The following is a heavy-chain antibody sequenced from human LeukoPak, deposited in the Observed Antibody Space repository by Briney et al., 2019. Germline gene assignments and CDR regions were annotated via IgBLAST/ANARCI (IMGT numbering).Heavy chain of an antibody. D-gene: IGHD2-2*01. Sequence: GASVKVSCNASGYTFTSYYMHWVRQAPAQGLEWMGIINPCGGSTSYEQKFQGRVTMTRDTSTSTVYMELSSLKSEDTGVYYCAVPARYCSSSSCYVLDYWGQGTLVTVSS. J-gene: IGHJ4*02. CDR2: INPCGGST. CDR1: GYTFTSYY. V-gene: IGHV1-46*01. CDR3: AVPARYCSSSSCYVLDY.